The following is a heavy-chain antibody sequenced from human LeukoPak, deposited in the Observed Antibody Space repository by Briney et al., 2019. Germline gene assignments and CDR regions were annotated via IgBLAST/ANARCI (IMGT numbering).Heavy chain of an antibody. Sequence: SVPVSCKASGYTFTTYAISWVRQAPGQGLEWMGWISTYNGNTNYAQKFQGRVTFTRDTSIGTAYRELSSLGSGYTAVYFCARGASRSFDYWGQGTLVTVST. CDR1: GYTFTTYA. V-gene: IGHV1-18*01. CDR2: ISTYNGNT. J-gene: IGHJ4*02. CDR3: ARGASRSFDY.